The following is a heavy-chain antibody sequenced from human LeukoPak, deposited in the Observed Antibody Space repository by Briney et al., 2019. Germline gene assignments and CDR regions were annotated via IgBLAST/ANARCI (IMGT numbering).Heavy chain of an antibody. J-gene: IGHJ4*01. CDR1: GGSITSGGYY. CDR3: ARAMMADYYFDY. Sequence: SQTLSLTCTVSGGSITSGGYYWSWIRQQPGKGLEWIGYIYYSGSTYYNPSLKSRVIISGDTSKNHFSLKLSSVSAADTAVYYCARAMMADYYFDYWGQEPWSPSPQ. D-gene: IGHD3-22*01. CDR2: IYYSGST. V-gene: IGHV4-31*03.